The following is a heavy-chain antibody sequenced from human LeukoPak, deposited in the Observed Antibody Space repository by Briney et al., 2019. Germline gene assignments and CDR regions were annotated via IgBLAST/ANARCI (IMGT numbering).Heavy chain of an antibody. CDR3: ARLHLYSYGDTGAFDI. J-gene: IGHJ3*02. D-gene: IGHD3-10*01. Sequence: PSETLSLTCTVSGGSISSSSYYGGWIRQPPGRGLEWIGSIYYSGSTYYNPSLKSRVTISVDTSKNQFPLKLSSVTAADTAVYYCARLHLYSYGDTGAFDIWGQGTMVTVSS. V-gene: IGHV4-39*01. CDR1: GGSISSSSYY. CDR2: IYYSGST.